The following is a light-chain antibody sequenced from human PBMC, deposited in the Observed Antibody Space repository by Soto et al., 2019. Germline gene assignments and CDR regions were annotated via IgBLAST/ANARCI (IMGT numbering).Light chain of an antibody. J-gene: IGLJ1*01. CDR1: SSNIGAGYD. Sequence: QSVLTQPPSVSGAPGQRVTISCTGSSSNIGAGYDVHWYQQLPGTAPKLLIYGNSNRPSGVPDRFSGSMSGISASLAITGLQAEDEADYYCQSYDSSLSGYVFGTGTKLTVL. CDR3: QSYDSSLSGYV. CDR2: GNS. V-gene: IGLV1-40*01.